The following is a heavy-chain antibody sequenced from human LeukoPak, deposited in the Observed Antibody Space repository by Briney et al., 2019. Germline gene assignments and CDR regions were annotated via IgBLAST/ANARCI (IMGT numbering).Heavy chain of an antibody. J-gene: IGHJ5*02. CDR1: EFTFSGYG. CDR3: AKDGPGSWFGEAT. V-gene: IGHV3-30*18. Sequence: GRSLRLSCAASEFTFSGYGMQWVRQAPGKGLEWVALISYDGSNKHYADSVKGRFTISRDNSKNTLYLQMDSLRVEDTAVYYCAKDGPGSWFGEATWGQGSLVTVSS. D-gene: IGHD6-13*01. CDR2: ISYDGSNK.